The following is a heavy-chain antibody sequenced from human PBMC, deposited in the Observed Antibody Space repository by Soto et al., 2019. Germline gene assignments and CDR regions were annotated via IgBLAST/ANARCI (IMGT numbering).Heavy chain of an antibody. J-gene: IGHJ4*02. CDR3: ARDPYGGTSLYFDY. V-gene: IGHV3-30*14. CDR2: ISYDGSHK. Sequence: QVQLVESGGGVVQPGRSLRLSCAASGFTFSSYAMHWVRQAPGKGLEWVAVISYDGSHKNYVDSVKGRFTISRDHSQNTVYLQMNSLRGEDTAVYYCARDPYGGTSLYFDYWGQGTRVTVSS. D-gene: IGHD2-15*01. CDR1: GFTFSSYA.